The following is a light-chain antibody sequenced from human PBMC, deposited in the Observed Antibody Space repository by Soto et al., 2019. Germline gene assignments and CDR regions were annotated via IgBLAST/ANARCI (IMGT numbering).Light chain of an antibody. CDR2: HAS. Sequence: DIQMTQSPSTLSASVGHRVTITCRASQSISSWLAWYQQKPGTAPKVLIYHASNLQSGVPSRFSGSGSGTEFTLTISSLQPDDFATYYCQQYNSYSRTFGQGTKVDIK. CDR1: QSISSW. V-gene: IGKV1-5*01. J-gene: IGKJ1*01. CDR3: QQYNSYSRT.